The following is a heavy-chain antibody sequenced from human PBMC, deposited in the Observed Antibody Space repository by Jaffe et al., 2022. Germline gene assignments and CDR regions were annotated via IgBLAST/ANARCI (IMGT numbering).Heavy chain of an antibody. CDR3: ARARDYYGSRFDY. Sequence: QVQLQESGPGLVKPSQTLSLTCTVSGGSISSGSYYWSWIRQPAGKGLEWIGRIYTSGSTNYNPSLKSRVTISVDTSKNQFSLKLSSVTAADTAVYYCARARDYYGSRFDYWGQGTLVTVSS. CDR2: IYTSGST. D-gene: IGHD3-10*01. CDR1: GGSISSGSYY. V-gene: IGHV4-61*02. J-gene: IGHJ4*02.